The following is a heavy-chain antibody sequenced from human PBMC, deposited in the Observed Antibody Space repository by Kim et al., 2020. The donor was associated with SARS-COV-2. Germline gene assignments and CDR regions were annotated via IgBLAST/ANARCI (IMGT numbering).Heavy chain of an antibody. J-gene: IGHJ4*02. CDR3: ARDGYPRKYYFDY. V-gene: IGHV1-2*02. CDR2: INPNSGGT. D-gene: IGHD5-12*01. CDR1: GYTFTGYY. Sequence: ASVKVSCKASGYTFTGYYMHWVRQAPGQGLEWMGWINPNSGGTNYAQKFQGRVTMTRDTSISTAYMELSRLRSDDTAVYYCARDGYPRKYYFDYWGQGTLVTVSS.